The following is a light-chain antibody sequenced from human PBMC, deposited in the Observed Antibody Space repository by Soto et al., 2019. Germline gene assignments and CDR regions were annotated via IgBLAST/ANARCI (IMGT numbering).Light chain of an antibody. Sequence: EIVMTQSPSSLSVSPVEXXSLSFRASQSVSFNLAWYQQKPGQAPRLLIYGASTRATGISARFSGSGSGTEFTLTISSLQSEDFAVYYCQQYNNWPPYTLGQGTKVDI. CDR2: GAS. J-gene: IGKJ2*01. CDR3: QQYNNWPPYT. CDR1: QSVSFN. V-gene: IGKV3-15*01.